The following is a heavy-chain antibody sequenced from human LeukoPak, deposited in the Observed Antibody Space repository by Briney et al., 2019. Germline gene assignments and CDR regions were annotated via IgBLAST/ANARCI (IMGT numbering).Heavy chain of an antibody. CDR1: GYSFTNHD. CDR2: INPGNGDT. V-gene: IGHV1-3*03. CDR3: ARDSSGYRRLDY. D-gene: IGHD3-22*01. Sequence: ASVKVSCKASGYSFTNHDMHWVRQAPGQGLEWVGCINPGNGDTRYGPEFQGRVTISSDTSASTAYMELSSLRSEDTAVYYCARDSSGYRRLDYWGQGTLVTVSS. J-gene: IGHJ4*02.